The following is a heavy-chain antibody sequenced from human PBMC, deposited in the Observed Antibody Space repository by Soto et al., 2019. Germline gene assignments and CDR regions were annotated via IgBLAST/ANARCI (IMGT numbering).Heavy chain of an antibody. J-gene: IGHJ6*02. CDR1: GYTFTSYG. D-gene: IGHD3-3*01. Sequence: AASVKVSCKASGYTFTSYGISWVRQAPGQGLEWMGWISAYNGNTNYAQKLQGRVTMTRNTSISTAYMELSSLRSEDTAVYYCARGEKIRITIFGVVPAGPYYYYGMDVWGQGTTVTVSS. CDR2: ISAYNGNT. V-gene: IGHV1-18*01. CDR3: ARGEKIRITIFGVVPAGPYYYYGMDV.